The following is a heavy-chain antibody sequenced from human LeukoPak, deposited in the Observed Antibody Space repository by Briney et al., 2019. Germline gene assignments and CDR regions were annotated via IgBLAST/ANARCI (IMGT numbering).Heavy chain of an antibody. J-gene: IGHJ4*02. CDR1: GFSVDGNY. V-gene: IGHV3-53*01. Sequence: LGGSLRLSCEVSGFSVDGNYMTWVRQVPGRGLEWVALIFSGDSTDYPDSVKGRFTISRDKSKNTLHLQMDSLRPEDTAMYYCALTYYFDRRGYSYFDYWGQGALVTVSS. CDR2: IFSGDST. D-gene: IGHD3-22*01. CDR3: ALTYYFDRRGYSYFDY.